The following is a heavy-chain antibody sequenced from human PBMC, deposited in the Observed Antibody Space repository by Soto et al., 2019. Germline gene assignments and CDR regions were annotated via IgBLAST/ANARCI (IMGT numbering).Heavy chain of an antibody. Sequence: QVQLVQSGAEVKKPGASVKVSCKASGYIFTNYYIHWVRQAPGQGLEWMAIINPLPTSGSTNYAQKFQGRVTVTWDTSTSTVYMELSSLKSEDTAIYYCARDLAAAAYWGQGTLVTVSS. J-gene: IGHJ4*02. V-gene: IGHV1-46*01. CDR1: GYIFTNYY. CDR2: INPLPTSGST. CDR3: ARDLAAAAY. D-gene: IGHD6-13*01.